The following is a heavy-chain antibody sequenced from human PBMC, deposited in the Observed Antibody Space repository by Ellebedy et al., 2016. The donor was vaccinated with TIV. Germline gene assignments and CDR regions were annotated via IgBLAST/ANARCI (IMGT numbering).Heavy chain of an antibody. V-gene: IGHV3-21*01. Sequence: GESLKISXAASGFTFSSYSMNWVRQAPGKGLEWVSSISSSSSYIYYADSVKGRFTISRDNAKNSLYLQMNSLRAEDTAVYYYARDLSWGDFADAFDIWGQGTMVTVSS. CDR3: ARDLSWGDFADAFDI. D-gene: IGHD3-16*01. CDR1: GFTFSSYS. J-gene: IGHJ3*02. CDR2: ISSSSSYI.